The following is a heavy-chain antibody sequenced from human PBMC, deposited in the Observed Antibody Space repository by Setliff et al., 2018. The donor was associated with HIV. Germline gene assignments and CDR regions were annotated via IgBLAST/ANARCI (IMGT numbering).Heavy chain of an antibody. CDR2: ISYDGSNK. CDR3: ARLSGDNSGQPYYYYMDV. Sequence: PGGSLRLSCAASVFTFSTYAMHWVRQAPGKGLEWVAVISYDGSNKYYADSVKGRFTISRDNSKNTLYLQMNSLRFEDTAMYYCARLSGDNSGQPYYYYMDVWGKGTTVTVSS. CDR1: VFTFSTYA. V-gene: IGHV3-30*04. D-gene: IGHD3-22*01. J-gene: IGHJ6*03.